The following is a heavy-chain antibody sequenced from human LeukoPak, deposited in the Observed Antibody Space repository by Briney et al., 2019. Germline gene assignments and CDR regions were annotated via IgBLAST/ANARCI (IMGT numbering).Heavy chain of an antibody. D-gene: IGHD6-13*01. Sequence: PGGSLRLSCAASGFTFSSYGMHWVRQAPGKGLEWVACIRYDGSNKYYADSVKGRFTISRDNSKNTLYLQMNSLRAEDTAVYYCAKYLIAAATPYYYYYMDVWGKGTTVTVSS. CDR2: IRYDGSNK. CDR3: AKYLIAAATPYYYYYMDV. J-gene: IGHJ6*03. V-gene: IGHV3-30*02. CDR1: GFTFSSYG.